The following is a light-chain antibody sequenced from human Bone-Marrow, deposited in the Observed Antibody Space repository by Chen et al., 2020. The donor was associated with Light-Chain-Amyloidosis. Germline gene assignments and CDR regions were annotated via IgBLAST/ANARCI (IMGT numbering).Light chain of an antibody. Sequence: EIVLTQSPGTLSLSPGERATLSCRASRVTSNTFLAWYQQKPGQAPRLLIYGASYRATGIPDRVSGSGSGTDFTLTISRLEPEDFAVYYCQQYDNSHWTFGQGTKVEIK. CDR3: QQYDNSHWT. V-gene: IGKV3-20*01. CDR1: RVTSNTF. J-gene: IGKJ1*01. CDR2: GAS.